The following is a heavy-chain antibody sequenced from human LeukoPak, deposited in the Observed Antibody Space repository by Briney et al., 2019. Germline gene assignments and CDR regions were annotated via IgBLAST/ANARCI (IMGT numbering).Heavy chain of an antibody. CDR2: IRGSGDRT. CDR1: GFTFSSYA. D-gene: IGHD4-23*01. CDR3: ARDWGNYGGFDY. Sequence: GGSLRLSCAASGFTFSSYAMSWVRQAPGKGLEWVSAIRGSGDRTHYADSVKGRFTISRDNAKNTLYLQMNSLRAEDTAVYYCARDWGNYGGFDYWGQGTLVTVSS. V-gene: IGHV3-23*01. J-gene: IGHJ4*02.